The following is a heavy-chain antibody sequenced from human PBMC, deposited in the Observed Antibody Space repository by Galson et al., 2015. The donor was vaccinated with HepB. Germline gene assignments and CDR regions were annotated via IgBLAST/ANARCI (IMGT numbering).Heavy chain of an antibody. V-gene: IGHV4-31*03. Sequence: TLSLTCSVSGGSISSGDYYWSWIRQHPGKGLEWIGYIYYSGSTDYNPSLKSRVIISVDTSKNQFSLKLSSVTAADTAVYYCARFSGPICSSTNCQTGPDYWGQGTLVTVSA. CDR3: ARFSGPICSSTNCQTGPDY. J-gene: IGHJ4*02. D-gene: IGHD2-2*01. CDR2: IYYSGST. CDR1: GGSISSGDYY.